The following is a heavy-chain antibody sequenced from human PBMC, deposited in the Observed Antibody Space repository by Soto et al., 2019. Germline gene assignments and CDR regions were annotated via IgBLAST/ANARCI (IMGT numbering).Heavy chain of an antibody. CDR1: GYTFTSYD. CDR2: MNPNSGNT. Sequence: GASVKVSCTASGYTFTSYDINWVRQATGQGLEWMGWMNPNSGNTGYAQKFQGRVTMTRNTSISTAYMELSSLRSEDTAVYYCTSPDQQLIAAAGNFYVWGQGTLVTVSS. CDR3: TSPDQQLIAAAGNFYV. D-gene: IGHD6-13*01. J-gene: IGHJ4*02. V-gene: IGHV1-8*01.